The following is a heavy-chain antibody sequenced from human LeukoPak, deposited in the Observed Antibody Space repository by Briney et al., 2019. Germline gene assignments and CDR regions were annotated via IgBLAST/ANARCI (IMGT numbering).Heavy chain of an antibody. CDR2: FSYSGST. V-gene: IGHV4-59*08. CDR1: GSSIRSYY. Sequence: SETLSLTCTVSGSSIRSYYWSWIRQPPGKGLEWIGFFSYSGSTNYNPSLRSRVTISVDTSKNQFSLKLNSVTAADTAVYYCARHLDSGYDYWNYWGQGILVTVSS. J-gene: IGHJ4*02. D-gene: IGHD5-12*01. CDR3: ARHLDSGYDYWNY.